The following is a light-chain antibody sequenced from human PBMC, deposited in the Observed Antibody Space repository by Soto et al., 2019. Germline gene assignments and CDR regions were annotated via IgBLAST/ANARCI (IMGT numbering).Light chain of an antibody. V-gene: IGLV2-14*01. Sequence: QSALTQPASVSGSPGQSITISSTGTSSDVGGYNYVSCYQQHPGKAPNLIIFDVSNRPSGVSNRFSGSKSGNSASLTISGLQAEDEADYYCSSYTGSNTPVVFGGGTKLTVL. J-gene: IGLJ2*01. CDR1: SSDVGGYNY. CDR3: SSYTGSNTPVV. CDR2: DVS.